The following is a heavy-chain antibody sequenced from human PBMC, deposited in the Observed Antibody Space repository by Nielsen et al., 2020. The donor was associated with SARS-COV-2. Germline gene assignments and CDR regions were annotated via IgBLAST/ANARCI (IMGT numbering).Heavy chain of an antibody. Sequence: GGSLRLSCAASGFTFSSYGMHWVRQAPGKGLEWVAVISYDGSNKYYADSVKGRFTISRDNSKNTLYLQMNSLRAEDTAVYYCAKDLAYYGSGSYYNWGQGTLVTVSS. D-gene: IGHD3-10*01. CDR1: GFTFSSYG. J-gene: IGHJ4*02. CDR2: ISYDGSNK. CDR3: AKDLAYYGSGSYYN. V-gene: IGHV3-30*18.